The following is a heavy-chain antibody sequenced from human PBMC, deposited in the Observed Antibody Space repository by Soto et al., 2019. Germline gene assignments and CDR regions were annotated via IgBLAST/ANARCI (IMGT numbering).Heavy chain of an antibody. J-gene: IGHJ6*02. CDR3: PSHEVSAVRYHYYGMDV. D-gene: IGHD6-6*01. V-gene: IGHV6-1*01. CDR1: DGSVSSNTAA. CDR2: PYYRSKWYS. Sequence: SQTLSLTCAISDGSVSSNTAAWNWIRQSKTRGLEWLGRPYYRSKWYSDYTLSVKSRITINPDTSKNQFSLQLNSVSPEEKAVYSCPSHEVSAVRYHYYGMDVWGQRITVTGSS.